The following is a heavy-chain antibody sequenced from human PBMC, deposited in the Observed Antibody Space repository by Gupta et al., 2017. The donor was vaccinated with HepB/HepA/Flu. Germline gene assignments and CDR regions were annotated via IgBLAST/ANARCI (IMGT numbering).Heavy chain of an antibody. J-gene: IGHJ6*04. V-gene: IGHV3-23*01. Sequence: EVQLLESGGGLVQPGGSLRLSCATSAFTFSSYAMCWVGQAPGKGLEWVSAISGRGGSTYYADSGKGRFTISRDNSKNTLYLQMNSLRAEETAVYYCAKLDVWGKGTTVTVSS. CDR2: ISGRGGST. CDR3: AKLDV. CDR1: AFTFSSYA.